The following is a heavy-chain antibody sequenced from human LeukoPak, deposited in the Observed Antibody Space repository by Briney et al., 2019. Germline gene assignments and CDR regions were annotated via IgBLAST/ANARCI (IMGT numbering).Heavy chain of an antibody. Sequence: PGGSLRLSCAASTFTFSSYGMHWVRQAPGKGLEWVAVIWYDGSNKYYADSVKGRFTISRDNSKNTLYLQMNSLRAEDTAVYYCAKDGLNYYDSSGYYYAFDIWGQGTMVTVSS. CDR3: AKDGLNYYDSSGYYYAFDI. CDR2: IWYDGSNK. V-gene: IGHV3-33*06. CDR1: TFTFSSYG. J-gene: IGHJ3*02. D-gene: IGHD3-22*01.